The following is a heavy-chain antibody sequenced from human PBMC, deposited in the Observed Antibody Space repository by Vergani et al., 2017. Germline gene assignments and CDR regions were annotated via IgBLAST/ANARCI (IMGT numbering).Heavy chain of an antibody. V-gene: IGHV3-33*01. CDR2: IWYDGSNK. D-gene: IGHD6-19*01. CDR3: ARGVRSGWNFDY. Sequence: QVQLVESGGSVVQPGRSLRLSCAASGFTFSSYGMHWVRQAPGTGLEWVAVIWYDGSNKYYADSVKGRFTISRDNSKNTLYLQMNSLRAEDTAVYYCARGVRSGWNFDYWGQGTLVTVSS. CDR1: GFTFSSYG. J-gene: IGHJ4*02.